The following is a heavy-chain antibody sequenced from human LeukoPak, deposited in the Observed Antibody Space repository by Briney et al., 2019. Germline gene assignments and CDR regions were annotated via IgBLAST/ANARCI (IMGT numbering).Heavy chain of an antibody. CDR2: ISSSSTYI. CDR3: ANTPRIAAAGSERGY. D-gene: IGHD6-13*01. CDR1: GFTFSTYS. Sequence: GGSLRLSCAASGFTFSTYSMNWVRQAPGKGLEWVSAISSSSTYIYYADSVKGRFTISRDNAKKSLYLQMNSLRAEDTAVYYCANTPRIAAAGSERGYWGQGTLVTVSS. J-gene: IGHJ4*02. V-gene: IGHV3-21*04.